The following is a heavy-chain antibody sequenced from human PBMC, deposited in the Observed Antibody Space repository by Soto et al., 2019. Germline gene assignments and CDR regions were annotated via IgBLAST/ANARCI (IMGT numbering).Heavy chain of an antibody. CDR1: GFSLTTRGVA. V-gene: IGHV2-5*02. D-gene: IGHD3-10*01. Sequence: QITLKESGPTLVKPTQTLTLTCTFSGFSLTTRGVAVGWIRQPPGKALEWLAVIYWDDDKRYSPSLKYRLTITKDTSKNRVVLTLTNMDPVDTATYYCAHGDGSLGRDWFAPWGQGTLVTVSS. CDR3: AHGDGSLGRDWFAP. J-gene: IGHJ5*02. CDR2: IYWDDDK.